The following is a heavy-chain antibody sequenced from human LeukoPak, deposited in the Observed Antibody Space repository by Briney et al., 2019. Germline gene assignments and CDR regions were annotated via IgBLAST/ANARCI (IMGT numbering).Heavy chain of an antibody. J-gene: IGHJ3*02. Sequence: ASVKVSCKASGYTFTSYDINWVRQATGQGLEWMGWMNPNSGNTGCAQKFQGRVTMTRNTSISTAYMELSSLRSEDTAVYYCARVYCSGGSCYYLGAFDIWGQGTMVTVSS. CDR3: ARVYCSGGSCYYLGAFDI. CDR2: MNPNSGNT. D-gene: IGHD2-15*01. CDR1: GYTFTSYD. V-gene: IGHV1-8*01.